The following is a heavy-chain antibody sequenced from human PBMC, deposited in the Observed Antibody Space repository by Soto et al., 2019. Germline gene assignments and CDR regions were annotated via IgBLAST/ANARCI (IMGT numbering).Heavy chain of an antibody. CDR1: GFTFTSSA. CDR3: AKDAVAGRKVHY. CDR2: IVVGSGNT. D-gene: IGHD6-19*01. V-gene: IGHV1-58*01. J-gene: IGHJ4*02. Sequence: SVKVSCKASGFTFTSSAVQWVRQARGQRLEWIGWIVVGSGNTNYAQKYQERVTITRDMSTSTAYMELSSLRAEDTAVYYCAKDAVAGRKVHYWGQGTLVTVSS.